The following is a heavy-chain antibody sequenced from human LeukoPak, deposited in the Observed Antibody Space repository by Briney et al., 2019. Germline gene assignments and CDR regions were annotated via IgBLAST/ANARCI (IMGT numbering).Heavy chain of an antibody. J-gene: IGHJ4*02. CDR2: IKQDGSEK. CDR1: GFTFSSYW. CDR3: ARGDPLLTTVTTTFDY. D-gene: IGHD4-11*01. V-gene: IGHV3-7*01. Sequence: AGGSLRLSCAASGFTFSSYWMSWVRQAPGKGLEWVANIKQDGSEKYYVDSVKGRFTISRDNAKNTLYLQMNSLRAEDTAVYYCARGDPLLTTVTTTFDYWGQGTLVTVSS.